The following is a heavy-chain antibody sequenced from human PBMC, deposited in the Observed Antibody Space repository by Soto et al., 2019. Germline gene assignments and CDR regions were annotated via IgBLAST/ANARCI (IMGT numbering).Heavy chain of an antibody. CDR1: GGSISSGTYY. V-gene: IGHV4-61*01. Sequence: LYLTCTVSGGSISSGTYYWSWIRQPPGKGLEWIGHIYFTGSTNYNPSLKSRVTMSLDTSRNQFSLKLSSVTAADTAVYYCTRGPPRVQWFDPWGLGTLVTVSS. CDR3: TRGPPRVQWFDP. J-gene: IGHJ5*02. CDR2: IYFTGST.